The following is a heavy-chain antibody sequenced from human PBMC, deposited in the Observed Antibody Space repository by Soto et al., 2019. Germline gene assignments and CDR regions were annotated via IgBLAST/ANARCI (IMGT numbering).Heavy chain of an antibody. CDR1: GFTFSSYA. V-gene: IGHV3-23*01. CDR3: AKEGCTSTSCYSYYYYMDV. Sequence: EVQLLESGGGLVQPGGSLRLSCAASGFTFSSYAMSWVRQAPGKGLEWVSAISGSGGSPYYADSVKRRFTISRDNSKNPLYLQLNSLRAEDTAVYYCAKEGCTSTSCYSYYYYMDVWGKGTTVTVSS. J-gene: IGHJ6*03. CDR2: ISGSGGSP. D-gene: IGHD2-2*01.